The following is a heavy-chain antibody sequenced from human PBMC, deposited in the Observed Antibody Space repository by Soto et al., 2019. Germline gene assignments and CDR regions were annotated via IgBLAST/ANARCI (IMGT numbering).Heavy chain of an antibody. V-gene: IGHV3-23*01. CDR1: GFTFSSYA. CDR2: ISGSGGST. Sequence: GGSLRLSCAASGFTFSSYAMSRVRQAPGKGLEWVSAISGSGGSTYYADSVKGRFTISRDNSKNTLYLQMNSLRAEDTAVYYCATKPHPDIVVVPAAIEGWNWFDPWGQGTLVTVSS. D-gene: IGHD2-2*01. CDR3: ATKPHPDIVVVPAAIEGWNWFDP. J-gene: IGHJ5*02.